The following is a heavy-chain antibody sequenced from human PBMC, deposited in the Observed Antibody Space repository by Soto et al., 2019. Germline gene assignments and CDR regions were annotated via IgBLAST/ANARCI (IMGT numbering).Heavy chain of an antibody. J-gene: IGHJ5*02. Sequence: QVQLVQSGAEVKKPGASVKVSCKASGYTFTSYGISWVRQAPGQGLEWRGWISAYNGNTNYAQKLQGRVTMTTDTSQSTAYMELRSRRAHDRAVYYCARGMAAAVEGNWFDPWGQGPLVTVSS. D-gene: IGHD6-13*01. V-gene: IGHV1-18*04. CDR3: ARGMAAAVEGNWFDP. CDR1: GYTFTSYG. CDR2: ISAYNGNT.